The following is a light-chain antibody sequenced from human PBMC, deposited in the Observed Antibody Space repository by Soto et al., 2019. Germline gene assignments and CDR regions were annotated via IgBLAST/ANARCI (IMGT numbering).Light chain of an antibody. CDR1: SLGRKY. CDR2: QDT. Sequence: SSELTQPPSVSVSPGQTASITCSGDSLGRKYACWYQQKPGQSPVLVIYQDTKRPSGIPEQFAGSNSGNTATLTISGTQPMDEADYYCQAWDSSNVIFGGGTKLTVL. V-gene: IGLV3-1*01. CDR3: QAWDSSNVI. J-gene: IGLJ2*01.